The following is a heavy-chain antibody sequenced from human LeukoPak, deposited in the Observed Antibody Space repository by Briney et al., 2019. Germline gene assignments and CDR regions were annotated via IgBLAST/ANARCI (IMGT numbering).Heavy chain of an antibody. CDR3: ARHYPSGSHLVGFDP. V-gene: IGHV4-30-2*03. CDR1: GGSISSGGYS. Sequence: PSETLSLTCAVSGGSISSGGYSWSWIRQPPGKGLEWIGYIYHSGSTYYSPSLKSRVTISVDTSKNQFSLKLSSVTAADTAVYYCARHYPSGSHLVGFDPWGQGTLVTVSS. D-gene: IGHD1-26*01. CDR2: IYHSGST. J-gene: IGHJ5*02.